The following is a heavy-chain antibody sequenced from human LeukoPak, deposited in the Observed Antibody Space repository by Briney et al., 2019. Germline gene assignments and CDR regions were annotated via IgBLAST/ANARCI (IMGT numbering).Heavy chain of an antibody. D-gene: IGHD1-26*01. J-gene: IGHJ4*02. CDR1: GFTFGSSA. Sequence: GGSLRLSCAASGFTFGSSAMSWVRQTPGKGLEWVSAISGRGDDTFHADSVKGRFTISRDNSKNTLYLQMNSLRAEDTAVYYCAKDSEWENYWGQGTLVTVSS. CDR2: ISGRGDDT. V-gene: IGHV3-23*01. CDR3: AKDSEWENY.